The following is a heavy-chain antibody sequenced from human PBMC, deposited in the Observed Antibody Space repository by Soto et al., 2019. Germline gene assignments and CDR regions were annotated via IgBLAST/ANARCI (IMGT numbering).Heavy chain of an antibody. CDR1: GGSISSYY. J-gene: IGHJ6*02. Sequence: QVQLQESGPGLVKPSETLSLTCTVSGGSISSYYWSWIRQPPGKGLEWIGYIYYSGSTNYNPSLXRRVTISVDTXXNXFXXRLSSVTAADTAVYYCASSGIAVAGTTYYYYGMDVWGQGTTVTVSS. CDR3: ASSGIAVAGTTYYYYGMDV. CDR2: IYYSGST. V-gene: IGHV4-59*01. D-gene: IGHD6-19*01.